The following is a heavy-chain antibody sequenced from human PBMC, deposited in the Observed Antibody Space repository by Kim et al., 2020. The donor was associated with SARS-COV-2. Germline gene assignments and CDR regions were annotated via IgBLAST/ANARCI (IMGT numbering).Heavy chain of an antibody. CDR3: AKDLLSNGWHAFDS. CDR2: INNGGNP. V-gene: IGHV3-23*01. CDR1: GFTFTSRA. J-gene: IGHJ4*02. D-gene: IGHD6-19*01. Sequence: GGSLRLSCVASGFTFTSRAMSWVRQSPVKGLEWVASINNGGNPYYANSVKGRFTISRDITKDTLYLQMNSLRADDTALYSCAKDLLSNGWHAFDSWGQGT.